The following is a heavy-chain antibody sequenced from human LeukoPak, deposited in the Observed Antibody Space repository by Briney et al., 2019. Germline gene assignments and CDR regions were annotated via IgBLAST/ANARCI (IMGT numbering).Heavy chain of an antibody. V-gene: IGHV3-64D*06. CDR1: GFTFSDYA. Sequence: GGSLRLSCSASGFTFSDYAMHWVRLAPGKGLEYVSEISSNGGSTYYADSVKGRFTISRDNSKNTLYPQMSSLRAEDTAVYYCVKDSEMATINAFDIWGQGTMVTVSS. CDR3: VKDSEMATINAFDI. D-gene: IGHD5-24*01. CDR2: ISSNGGST. J-gene: IGHJ3*02.